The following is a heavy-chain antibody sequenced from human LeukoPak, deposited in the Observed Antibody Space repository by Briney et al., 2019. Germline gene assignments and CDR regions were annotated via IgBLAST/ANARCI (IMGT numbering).Heavy chain of an antibody. J-gene: IGHJ6*02. V-gene: IGHV4-31*03. CDR3: AREGSCGGDCTYYYYGMDV. D-gene: IGHD2-21*02. CDR1: GGSISSDDYC. Sequence: PSETLSLTCSVSGGSISSDDYCWNWIRQHPGKGLEWIGYIYYSGSTYYNPSLKSRVALSVDTSKNQFSLKLSSVTAADTAVYYCAREGSCGGDCTYYYYGMDVWGQGTTVTVSS. CDR2: IYYSGST.